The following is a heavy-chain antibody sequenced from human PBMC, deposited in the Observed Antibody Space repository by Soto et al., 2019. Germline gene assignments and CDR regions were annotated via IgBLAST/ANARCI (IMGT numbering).Heavy chain of an antibody. CDR3: ARDHGDGYPDYHFDY. V-gene: IGHV3-23*01. Sequence: EVQLLESGGGLVQPGGSLRLSCAAPGFTFSSYAMNWVRQAPGKGLEWVSAISGSGAGTYFADSVKGRFTISRDTSENKLYLQMNSLRAEDTAVYFCARDHGDGYPDYHFDYWGQGTLVTVSS. J-gene: IGHJ4*02. D-gene: IGHD5-12*01. CDR2: ISGSGAGT. CDR1: GFTFSSYA.